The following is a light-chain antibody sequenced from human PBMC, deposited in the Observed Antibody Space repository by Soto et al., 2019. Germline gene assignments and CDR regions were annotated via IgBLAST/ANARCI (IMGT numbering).Light chain of an antibody. J-gene: IGLJ1*01. CDR3: GTWDSSLSVYV. Sequence: QSVLTQPPSVSGAPGQRVTISCTGSSSNIGAGYDVHWYQQLPGTAPKLLIYENNKRPSGIPDRFSGSKSGTSAILGIAGLQTGDEADYYCGTWDSSLSVYVFGTGTKLTVL. V-gene: IGLV1-51*01. CDR1: SSNIGAGYD. CDR2: ENN.